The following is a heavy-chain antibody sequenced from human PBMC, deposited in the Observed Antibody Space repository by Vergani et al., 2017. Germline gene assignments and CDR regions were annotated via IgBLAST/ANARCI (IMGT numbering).Heavy chain of an antibody. D-gene: IGHD3-10*01. J-gene: IGHJ4*02. CDR3: AKDKTGITMVRGNFDY. Sequence: EVQLVESGGGLVQPGGSLRLSCAASGFSFSSYWMSWVRQAPGKGLEWVANIKQDGSEKYYVDSVKGRFTISRDNAKNSLYLQMNSLRAEDTAVYYCAKDKTGITMVRGNFDYWGQGTLVTVSS. CDR1: GFSFSSYW. V-gene: IGHV3-7*03. CDR2: IKQDGSEK.